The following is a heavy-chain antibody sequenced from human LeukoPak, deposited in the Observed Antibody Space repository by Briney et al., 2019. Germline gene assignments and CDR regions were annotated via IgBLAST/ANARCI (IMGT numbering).Heavy chain of an antibody. CDR1: GYTFTSNY. J-gene: IGHJ4*02. V-gene: IGHV1-46*01. CDR3: ARDSLDTAMDNRDLYFDY. Sequence: GASVKVSCKAFGYTFTSNYMHRVRQAPGQGPEWMGVISPSGGSTTYAQKFQGRVTMTRDMSTSTVYMELSSLRSEDTAVYYCARDSLDTAMDNRDLYFDYWGQGTLVTVSS. CDR2: ISPSGGST. D-gene: IGHD5-18*01.